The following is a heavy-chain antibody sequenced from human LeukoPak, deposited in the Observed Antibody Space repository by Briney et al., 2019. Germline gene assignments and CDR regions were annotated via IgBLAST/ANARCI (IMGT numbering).Heavy chain of an antibody. V-gene: IGHV3-23*01. CDR2: ISGSGGNT. CDR1: GFTFSSYA. Sequence: GGSLRLSCAASGFTFSSYAMSWVRQAPGKGLEWVSAISGSGGNTYYADSVKGRFTISRDNSKNTLYLQMNSLRAEDTAVYYCAKSRGIQLWLILDYWGQGTLVTVSS. J-gene: IGHJ4*02. CDR3: AKSRGIQLWLILDY. D-gene: IGHD5-18*01.